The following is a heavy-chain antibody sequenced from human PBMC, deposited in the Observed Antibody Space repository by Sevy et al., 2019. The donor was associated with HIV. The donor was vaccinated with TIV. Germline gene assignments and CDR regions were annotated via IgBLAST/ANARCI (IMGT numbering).Heavy chain of an antibody. CDR1: GFTFSSFG. D-gene: IGHD2-8*01. CDR2: ISHDGSNK. J-gene: IGHJ4*02. Sequence: GGSLRLSCAASGFTFSSFGMHWVRQAPGKGLEWVAIISHDGSNKIYADSVKGRFTNSRDNSKNTLYLQRDSLRADETAVYYCAKQGGYCSNGVCYRAFDYWGQGTLVTVSS. CDR3: AKQGGYCSNGVCYRAFDY. V-gene: IGHV3-30*18.